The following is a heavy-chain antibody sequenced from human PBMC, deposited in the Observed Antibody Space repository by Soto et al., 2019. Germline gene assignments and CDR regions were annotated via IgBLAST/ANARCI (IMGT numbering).Heavy chain of an antibody. CDR2: ISPGDSET. J-gene: IGHJ6*02. V-gene: IGHV5-51*01. CDR1: GYSFNTYC. CDR3: ARQGNNGPEDTLDV. Sequence: EVQLVQSGAEVKKPGESLKISCKGSGYSFNTYCIGWVRQVPGKGLEWMGIISPGDSETRYSPSFQGQVTISADKSITTAYLQWSSLKASDTAVYYCARQGNNGPEDTLDVWGQGTTVTVSS. D-gene: IGHD1-1*01.